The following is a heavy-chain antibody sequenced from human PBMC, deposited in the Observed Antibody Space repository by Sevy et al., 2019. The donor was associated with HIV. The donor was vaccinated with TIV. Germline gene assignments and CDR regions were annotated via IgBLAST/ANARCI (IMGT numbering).Heavy chain of an antibody. CDR1: GFTFSDYY. D-gene: IGHD3-10*01. Sequence: GGSLRLSCAASGFTFSDYYMSWIRQAPGKGLERVSYISSSSSYTNYADSVKGRFTFSRDNAKNSLYLQMNSLRAEDTAVYYCXRDYYGSRSYSYYYYYYGMDVWGQGTTVTVSS. CDR3: XRDYYGSRSYSYYYYYYGMDV. CDR2: ISSSSSYT. J-gene: IGHJ6*02. V-gene: IGHV3-11*06.